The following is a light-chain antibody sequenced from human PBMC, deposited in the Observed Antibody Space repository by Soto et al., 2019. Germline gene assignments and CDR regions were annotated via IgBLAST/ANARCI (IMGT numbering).Light chain of an antibody. V-gene: IGKV3-15*01. J-gene: IGKJ1*01. CDR3: QHYNNWPPWT. CDR2: RAS. CDR1: QSVSTN. Sequence: EIVMTQSPATLSVSPGERATLSCRASQSVSTNLAWYQQKPGQPPRLLIYRASTRATGSPARFSGSGSGTESTLTISSLQSEDFAVYYSQHYNNWPPWTFGQGTKVEIK.